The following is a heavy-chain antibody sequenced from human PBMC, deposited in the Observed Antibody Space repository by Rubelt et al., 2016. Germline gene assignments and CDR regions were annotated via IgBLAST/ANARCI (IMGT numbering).Heavy chain of an antibody. D-gene: IGHD6-13*01. V-gene: IGHV1-69*13. CDR3: AREQQLVGGWFDP. Sequence: QVQLVQSGAEVKKPGASVKVSCKASGGTFSSYAISWVRQAPGHGLEWMGGIIPILGTANYAQKFQGRVTITADESTSTAYMELSSLRSEDTAVYYCAREQQLVGGWFDPWGQGTLVTVSS. CDR2: IIPILGTA. J-gene: IGHJ5*02. CDR1: GGTFSSYA.